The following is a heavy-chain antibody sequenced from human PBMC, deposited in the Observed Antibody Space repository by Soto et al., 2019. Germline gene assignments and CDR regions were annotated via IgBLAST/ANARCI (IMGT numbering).Heavy chain of an antibody. CDR2: IGGSGTST. D-gene: IGHD4-17*01. CDR1: GFTFNSDA. V-gene: IGHV3-23*01. CDR3: AKHQGDYVGCFYH. Sequence: GGSLRVSCAASGFTFNSDAMSWVRQAPGKGLEWVSAIGGSGTSTYYADSVEGRFTISRDNSKNTMYLQMNSLRAEDTALYYCAKHQGDYVGCFYHWGQATLVTVSS. J-gene: IGHJ1*01.